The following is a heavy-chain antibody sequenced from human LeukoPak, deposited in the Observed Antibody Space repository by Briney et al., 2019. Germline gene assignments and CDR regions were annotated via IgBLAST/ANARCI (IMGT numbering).Heavy chain of an antibody. CDR3: ARGRFSGYGAD. D-gene: IGHD5-12*01. J-gene: IGHJ4*02. V-gene: IGHV1-2*02. CDR2: INPNSGGT. CDR1: GYTFTGYY. Sequence: AASVKVSCKASGYTFTGYYMHWVRQAPGQGLEWMGWINPNSGGTNFAQKFQGRVTMTRDTSISTAYMELSSLTSDDTAVYYCARGRFSGYGADWGQGTLVTVSS.